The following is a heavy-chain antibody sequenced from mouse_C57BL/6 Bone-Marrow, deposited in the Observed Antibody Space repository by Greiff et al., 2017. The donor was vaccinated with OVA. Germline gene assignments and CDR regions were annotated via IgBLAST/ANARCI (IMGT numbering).Heavy chain of an antibody. Sequence: VKLQESGAELVRPGTSVKVSCKASGYAFTNYLIEWVKQRPGQGLEWIGVINPGSGGTNYNEKFKGKATLTADKSSSTDYMQLSSLTSEDSAVYFCARSGDGYYRAYWGQGTLVTVSA. J-gene: IGHJ3*01. V-gene: IGHV1-54*01. D-gene: IGHD2-3*01. CDR2: INPGSGGT. CDR3: ARSGDGYYRAY. CDR1: GYAFTNYL.